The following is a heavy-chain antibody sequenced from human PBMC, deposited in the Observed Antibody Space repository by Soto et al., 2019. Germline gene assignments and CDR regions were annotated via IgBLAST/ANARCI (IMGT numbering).Heavy chain of an antibody. D-gene: IGHD3-22*01. CDR2: ISSSSSTI. J-gene: IGHJ4*02. CDR3: ARDHDSGGYYYNPFAY. CDR1: GFTFSSYS. V-gene: IGHV3-48*02. Sequence: EVQLVESGGGLVQPGGSLRLSCAASGFTFSSYSMNWVRQAPGKGLEWVSYISSSSSTIYYADSVKGLFTISRDNAKNSLYLQMNSLRDEDTAVYYCARDHDSGGYYYNPFAYWGQGTLVTVSS.